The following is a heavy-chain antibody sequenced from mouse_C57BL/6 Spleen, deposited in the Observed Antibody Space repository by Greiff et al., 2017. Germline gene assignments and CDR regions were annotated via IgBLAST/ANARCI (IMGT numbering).Heavy chain of an antibody. V-gene: IGHV7-3*01. CDR3: ARSTVVRKYFDD. CDR1: GFTFTDYY. D-gene: IGHD1-1*01. CDR2: IRNKANGYTT. Sequence: EVKLVESGGGLVQPGGSLSLSCAASGFTFTDYYMCWVRQPPWKALEWLGFIRNKANGYTTEYSASVKGPFTISRDNSQIILYLQMNALVAEDSATYYCARSTVVRKYFDDWGQGTTLTVSS. J-gene: IGHJ2*01.